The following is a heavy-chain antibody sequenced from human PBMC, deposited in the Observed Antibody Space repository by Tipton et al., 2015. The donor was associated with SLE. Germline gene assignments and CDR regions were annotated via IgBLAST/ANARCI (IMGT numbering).Heavy chain of an antibody. D-gene: IGHD3-22*01. CDR2: ISTYNGNT. CDR3: AREHFYESSGYYLGFYYFDY. J-gene: IGHJ4*02. V-gene: IGHV1-18*01. Sequence: QSGPEVKKPGASVKVYCKASGYTFTSYGISWVRQAPGQGLEWMGWISTYNGNTNYAQKLQGRVTMTTDTSTSTAYMELRSLRSDDTAVYYCAREHFYESSGYYLGFYYFDYWGQGTLVTDSS. CDR1: GYTFTSYG.